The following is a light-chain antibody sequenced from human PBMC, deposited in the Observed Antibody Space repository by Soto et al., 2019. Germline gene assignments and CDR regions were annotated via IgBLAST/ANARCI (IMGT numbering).Light chain of an antibody. Sequence: EIVLTQSPGTLSLSPGERATLSCRASQSVTSNYVAWYQQRLGQAPRLILFGASSRATGLPDRFSGSGSGTDFSLTISRLEPEDFAVYYCQQYGSSVWTFDQGTKVEIK. V-gene: IGKV3-20*01. CDR1: QSVTSNY. CDR2: GAS. J-gene: IGKJ1*01. CDR3: QQYGSSVWT.